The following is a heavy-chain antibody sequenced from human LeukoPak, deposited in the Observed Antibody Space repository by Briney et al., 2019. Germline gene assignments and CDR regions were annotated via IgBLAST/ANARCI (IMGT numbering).Heavy chain of an antibody. CDR3: ARNLVVSMNAFDI. CDR2: ISSNGGST. J-gene: IGHJ3*02. Sequence: PGGSLRLSCAASGFTFSSYAMHWVRQAPGKGLEYVSAISSNGGSTYYANSVKGRFTISRDNSKNTPYLQMGSLRAEDMAVYYCARNLVVSMNAFDIWGQGTMVTVSS. V-gene: IGHV3-64*01. D-gene: IGHD2/OR15-2a*01. CDR1: GFTFSSYA.